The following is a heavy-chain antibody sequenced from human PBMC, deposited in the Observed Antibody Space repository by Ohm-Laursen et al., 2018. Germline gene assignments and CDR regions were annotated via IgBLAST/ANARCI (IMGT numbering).Heavy chain of an antibody. J-gene: IGHJ2*01. CDR3: ARGSAHTAMVWYFDL. Sequence: SGTLSLTCAVYGGSFSGYYWSWIRQPPGKGLEWIGEINHSGSTNYNPSLKSRVTISVDTSKNQFSLKLSSVTAADTAVYYCARGSAHTAMVWYFDLWGRGTLVTVSS. D-gene: IGHD5-18*01. V-gene: IGHV4-34*01. CDR1: GGSFSGYY. CDR2: INHSGST.